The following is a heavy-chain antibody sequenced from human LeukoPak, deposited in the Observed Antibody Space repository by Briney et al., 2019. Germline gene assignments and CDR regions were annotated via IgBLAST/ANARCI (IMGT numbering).Heavy chain of an antibody. J-gene: IGHJ3*02. CDR3: AKDYYYDSSGSINRLRAFDI. Sequence: GGSLRLSCAASGFTFISYGMHWVRQAPGKGLEWVTFIRYDGSNKYYADSVKGRFIISRDNSKNTLYLQMNSLRAEDTAVYYCAKDYYYDSSGSINRLRAFDIWGQGTMVTVSS. CDR1: GFTFISYG. D-gene: IGHD3-22*01. V-gene: IGHV3-30*02. CDR2: IRYDGSNK.